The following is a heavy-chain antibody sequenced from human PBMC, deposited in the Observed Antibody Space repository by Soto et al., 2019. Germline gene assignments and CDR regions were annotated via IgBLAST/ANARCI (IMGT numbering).Heavy chain of an antibody. CDR1: GFTFSNYE. J-gene: IGHJ3*02. D-gene: IGHD3-3*01. CDR3: ARDAWSGSDDAFDI. Sequence: GGSLRLSCAASGFTFSNYEMNWVRQGPGKGLEWVSYIRSSGGGTIYYADSGKGRFSIARDNAKNSLYLQMNSLRAEDTAVYYCARDAWSGSDDAFDIWGQGTMVTVSS. V-gene: IGHV3-48*03. CDR2: IRSSGGGTI.